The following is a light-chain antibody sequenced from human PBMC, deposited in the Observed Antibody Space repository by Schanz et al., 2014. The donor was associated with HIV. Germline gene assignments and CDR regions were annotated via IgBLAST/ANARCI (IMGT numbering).Light chain of an antibody. V-gene: IGLV1-47*01. Sequence: QSVLTQPPSASGTPGQRVTISCSGSSSNIGSNFVYWYQQLPGTAPKLLIYRNNQRPSGVPDRFSGSKSGTSASLAISGLRSEDEADYHCAAWDDSLKGPMFGGGTKLTVL. CDR1: SSNIGSNF. CDR3: AAWDDSLKGPM. CDR2: RNN. J-gene: IGLJ3*02.